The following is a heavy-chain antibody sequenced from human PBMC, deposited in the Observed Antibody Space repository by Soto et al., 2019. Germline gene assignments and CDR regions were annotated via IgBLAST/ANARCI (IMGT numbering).Heavy chain of an antibody. Sequence: QVQLVESGGGVVQPGRSLRLSCAASGFTFSSYGMHWVRQAPGKGLEWVAVIWYDGSNKYYADSVKGRFTISRDNSKNTLYLQMNSLRAEDTAVYYCAREKMYYDFWSGYFDYWGQGTLVTVSS. D-gene: IGHD3-3*01. CDR1: GFTFSSYG. CDR3: AREKMYYDFWSGYFDY. J-gene: IGHJ4*02. CDR2: IWYDGSNK. V-gene: IGHV3-33*01.